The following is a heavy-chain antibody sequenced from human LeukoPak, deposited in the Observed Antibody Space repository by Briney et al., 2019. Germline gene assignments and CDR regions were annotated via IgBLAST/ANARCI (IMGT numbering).Heavy chain of an antibody. J-gene: IGHJ4*02. CDR2: INWNGGST. CDR3: ARGSDDCSGGSCYLF. V-gene: IGHV3-20*04. D-gene: IGHD2-15*01. Sequence: GGSLRLSCAASGFTFDDYGMSWVRQAPGKGLEWVSGINWNGGSTGYADSVKGRFTISRDNAKNSLYLQMNSLRAEDTALYYCARGSDDCSGGSCYLFWGQGTLVTVSS. CDR1: GFTFDDYG.